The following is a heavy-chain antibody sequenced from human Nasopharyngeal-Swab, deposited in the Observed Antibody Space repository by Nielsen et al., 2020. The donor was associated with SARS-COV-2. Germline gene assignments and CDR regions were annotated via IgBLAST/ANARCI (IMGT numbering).Heavy chain of an antibody. V-gene: IGHV3-21*01. D-gene: IGHD6-13*01. CDR2: ISSSSSYI. Sequence: GGSLRLSCAASGFPFSSYSMTWVRQAPGKGLEWVSSISSSSSYIYYADSVKGRFTISRDNAKNSLYLQMNSLRAEDTAVYYCARGISISYSSSFSAFDIWGQGTMVTVSS. J-gene: IGHJ3*02. CDR3: ARGISISYSSSFSAFDI. CDR1: GFPFSSYS.